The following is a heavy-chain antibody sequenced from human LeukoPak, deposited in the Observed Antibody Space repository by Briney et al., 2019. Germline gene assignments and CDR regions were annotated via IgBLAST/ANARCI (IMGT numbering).Heavy chain of an antibody. V-gene: IGHV3-30*18. CDR3: AKGALLWFGELLPPLDY. J-gene: IGHJ4*02. CDR1: GFTFSSYG. D-gene: IGHD3-10*01. Sequence: GRSLRLSCAASGFTFSSYGMHWVRQAPGKGLEWVAVISYDGSNKYYADSVKGRFTISRDNSKNTLYLQMNSLRAEDTAVYYCAKGALLWFGELLPPLDYWGQGTLVTVSS. CDR2: ISYDGSNK.